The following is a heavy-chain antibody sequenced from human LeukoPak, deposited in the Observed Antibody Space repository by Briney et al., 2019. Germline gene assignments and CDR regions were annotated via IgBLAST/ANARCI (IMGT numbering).Heavy chain of an antibody. V-gene: IGHV3-66*01. J-gene: IGHJ4*02. Sequence: LSXXVXXFSVGTXXMTXVRQXPXXXXXXVSYISSDGSAYYADSVKGRFTISRDNVDNTLFLQMNTLRVDDTALYFCARVVGVTGYYLDSWGQGTLVTVSS. CDR1: XFSVGTXX. CDR2: ISSDGSA. CDR3: ARVVGVTGYYLDS. D-gene: IGHD1-26*01.